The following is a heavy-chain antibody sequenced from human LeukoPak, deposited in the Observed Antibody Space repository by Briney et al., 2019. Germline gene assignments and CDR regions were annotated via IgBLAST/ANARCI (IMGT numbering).Heavy chain of an antibody. J-gene: IGHJ6*03. CDR3: ARDLRYSSGWSASGMDI. V-gene: IGHV1-69*13. D-gene: IGHD6-19*01. CDR2: IIPIFGTA. CDR1: GGTFSSYA. Sequence: SVKVSCKASGGTFSSYAISWVRQAPGQGLEWMGGIIPIFGTANYAQKFQGRVTITADESTSTAYMELSSLRSEDTAVYYCARDLRYSSGWSASGMDIWGKGTTVTISS.